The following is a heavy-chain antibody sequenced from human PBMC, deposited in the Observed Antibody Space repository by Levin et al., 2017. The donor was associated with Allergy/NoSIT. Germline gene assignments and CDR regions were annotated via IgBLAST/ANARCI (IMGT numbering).Heavy chain of an antibody. Sequence: GGSLRLSCAASGFTFSTYGMHWVRQAPGKGLEWVSSISYDGSNESYGDSVKGRFTISRDNSKNTLYLQMNSLRPEDTAVYYCAKAVTVTTRRWFDPWGQGTLVTVSS. CDR1: GFTFSTYG. V-gene: IGHV3-30*18. J-gene: IGHJ5*02. D-gene: IGHD4-17*01. CDR2: ISYDGSNE. CDR3: AKAVTVTTRRWFDP.